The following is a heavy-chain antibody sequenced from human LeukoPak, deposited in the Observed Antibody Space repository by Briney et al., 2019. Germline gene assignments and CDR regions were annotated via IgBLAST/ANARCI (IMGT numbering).Heavy chain of an antibody. CDR1: RVTSSIYS. CDR3: ARDRGYFSY. V-gene: IGHV3-48*02. Sequence: PGGSLRVSCADSRVTSSIYSMNSVRQAPGKGLEWVSYISSSSNTIYYADSVEGRFTISRDNAKNSVYLQMSSLRDEDTAVYYCARDRGYFSYWGQGTLVTVSS. J-gene: IGHJ4*02. D-gene: IGHD2-15*01. CDR2: ISSSSNTI.